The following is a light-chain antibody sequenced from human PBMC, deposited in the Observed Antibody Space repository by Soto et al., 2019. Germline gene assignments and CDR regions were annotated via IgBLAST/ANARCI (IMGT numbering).Light chain of an antibody. CDR1: QSLLHLNGYNS. CDR3: MQALQTPWT. Sequence: DFVMTQSPLSLPVTPGEPASISCRSSQSLLHLNGYNSLDWYLQKPGQSPQLLIYLGSNRASGVPDRFSGSGSGTNFTLKISRVEAEDVGVYYCMQALQTPWTFGQGTKVEVK. CDR2: LGS. J-gene: IGKJ1*01. V-gene: IGKV2-28*01.